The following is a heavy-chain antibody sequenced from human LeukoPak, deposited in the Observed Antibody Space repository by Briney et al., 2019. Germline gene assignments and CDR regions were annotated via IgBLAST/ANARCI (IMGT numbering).Heavy chain of an antibody. Sequence: PSETLSLTCTVSGGSISYSSYYWGWIRQPPGKGLEWIGSIHYSGSTYYNPSLKSRVTISVDTSKNQFSLKLTSVTAADTAVYYCARAFKQGWLRLSGQTKIYYFDYWGQGTLVTVSS. V-gene: IGHV4-39*01. CDR1: GGSISYSSYY. CDR3: ARAFKQGWLRLSGQTKIYYFDY. D-gene: IGHD5-12*01. CDR2: IHYSGST. J-gene: IGHJ4*02.